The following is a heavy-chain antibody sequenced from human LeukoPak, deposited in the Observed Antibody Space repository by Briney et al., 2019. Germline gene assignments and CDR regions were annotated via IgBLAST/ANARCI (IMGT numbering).Heavy chain of an antibody. J-gene: IGHJ4*02. CDR1: GGSFSGYY. Sequence: PSETLSLTCAVYGGSFSGYYWSWIRQPPGKGLEWIGEINHSGSTNYNPSLKSRVTISVDTSKNQFSLELSSVTAADTAVYYCARETVTHYFDYWGQGTLVTVSS. D-gene: IGHD4-17*01. CDR3: ARETVTHYFDY. V-gene: IGHV4-34*01. CDR2: INHSGST.